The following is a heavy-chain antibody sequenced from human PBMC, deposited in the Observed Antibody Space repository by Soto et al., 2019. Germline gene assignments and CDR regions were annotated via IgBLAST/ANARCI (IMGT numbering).Heavy chain of an antibody. CDR2: IKQDGSEK. J-gene: IGHJ4*02. CDR3: ARVSIAVAGNFDY. CDR1: GFTFSSYW. Sequence: PGGSLRLSCAASGFTFSSYWMSWVRQAPGKGLEWVANIKQDGSEKYYVDSVKGRFTISRDNAKNSLYLQMNSLRAEDTAVYYCARVSIAVAGNFDYWGQGTLVTVSS. D-gene: IGHD6-19*01. V-gene: IGHV3-7*05.